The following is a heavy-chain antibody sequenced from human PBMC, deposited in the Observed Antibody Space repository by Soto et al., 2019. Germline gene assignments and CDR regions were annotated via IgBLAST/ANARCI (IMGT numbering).Heavy chain of an antibody. Sequence: GESLKISCKGSGYSCTSYWIGWVRQMPGKGLEWMGIIYPGDAETRYSPSFQGHITISADKSISIAYLRWSSLRASDTGMYYCATPGGFGMDVWGQGTTVTVSS. D-gene: IGHD5-12*01. CDR3: ATPGGFGMDV. V-gene: IGHV5-51*01. CDR1: GYSCTSYW. CDR2: IYPGDAET. J-gene: IGHJ6*02.